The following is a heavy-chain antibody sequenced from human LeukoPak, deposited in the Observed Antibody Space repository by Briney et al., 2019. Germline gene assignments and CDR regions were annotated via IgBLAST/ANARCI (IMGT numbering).Heavy chain of an antibody. CDR3: ARDFARLTHYHYYYMDV. CDR1: GFTFSSYA. D-gene: IGHD1-14*01. V-gene: IGHV3-30*04. Sequence: PGGSLRLSCAASGFTFSSYAMHWVRQAPGKGLEWVAVISYDGSNKYYADSVKGRFTISRDNSKNTLYLQMNSLRAEDTAVYYCARDFARLTHYHYYYMDVWGKGTTVTVSS. J-gene: IGHJ6*03. CDR2: ISYDGSNK.